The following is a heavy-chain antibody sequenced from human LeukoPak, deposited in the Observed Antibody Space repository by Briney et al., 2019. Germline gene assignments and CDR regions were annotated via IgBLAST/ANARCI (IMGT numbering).Heavy chain of an antibody. D-gene: IGHD3-9*01. Sequence: VASVKVSCKVSGYTLTELSMHWVRQAPGKGLEWMGGFDPEDGETIYAQKFQGRVTMTEDTSTDTAYMELSSLRSEDTAVYYCATGSSLGLVTLIYFDYWGQGTLVTVSS. V-gene: IGHV1-24*01. CDR2: FDPEDGET. CDR3: ATGSSLGLVTLIYFDY. J-gene: IGHJ4*02. CDR1: GYTLTELS.